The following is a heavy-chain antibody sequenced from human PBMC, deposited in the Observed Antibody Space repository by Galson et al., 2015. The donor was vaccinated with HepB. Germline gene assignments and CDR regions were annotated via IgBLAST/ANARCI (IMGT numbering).Heavy chain of an antibody. D-gene: IGHD6-19*01. Sequence: SLRLSCAASGFTFSSYAMHWVRQAPGKGLEWVAVISYDGSNKYYADSVKGRFTISRDNSKNTLYLQMNSLRAEDTAVYYCARGGAVAGGYYYYYYYMDVWGKGTTVTVSS. CDR2: ISYDGSNK. CDR3: ARGGAVAGGYYYYYYYMDV. V-gene: IGHV3-30-3*01. J-gene: IGHJ6*03. CDR1: GFTFSSYA.